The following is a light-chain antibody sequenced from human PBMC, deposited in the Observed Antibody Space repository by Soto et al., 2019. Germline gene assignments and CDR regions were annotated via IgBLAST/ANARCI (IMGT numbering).Light chain of an antibody. CDR1: QSLSYW. Sequence: DIQMTQSPSTLSASVGDTVTINCRASQSLSYWLAWYQQKPGQAPKPLIHKASTLESGVPSRFSGSGSGTEFTIFISSLQPDDFESFYCQQYDRFPYTFGQGTKREIK. CDR3: QQYDRFPYT. V-gene: IGKV1-5*03. J-gene: IGKJ2*01. CDR2: KAS.